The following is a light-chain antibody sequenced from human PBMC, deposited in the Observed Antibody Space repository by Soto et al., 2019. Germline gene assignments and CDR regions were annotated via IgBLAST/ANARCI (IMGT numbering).Light chain of an antibody. CDR1: QSVSSS. J-gene: IGKJ1*01. CDR3: QQYVHWPPGT. Sequence: PVARVTLSCSSSQSVSSSLAWYQQRPGQAPRLLIYDTSTRAAGIAARFSGSGSGTEFTLTISSLQSEDFAVYYCQQYVHWPPGTFGQGTKVDI. V-gene: IGKV3-15*01. CDR2: DTS.